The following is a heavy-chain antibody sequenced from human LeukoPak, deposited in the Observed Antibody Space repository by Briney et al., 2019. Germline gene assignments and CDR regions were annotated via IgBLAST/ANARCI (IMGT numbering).Heavy chain of an antibody. V-gene: IGHV3-30*18. J-gene: IGHJ4*02. CDR1: GGSVINTN. Sequence: PSGTLSLTCGVSGGSVINTNWWTWVRQPPGKGLEWVAVISYDGSNKYYADSVKGRFTISRDNSKNTLYLQMNSLRAEDTAVYYCAKDRASSYGDYEYFDYWGQGTLVTVSS. CDR2: ISYDGSNK. D-gene: IGHD4-17*01. CDR3: AKDRASSYGDYEYFDY.